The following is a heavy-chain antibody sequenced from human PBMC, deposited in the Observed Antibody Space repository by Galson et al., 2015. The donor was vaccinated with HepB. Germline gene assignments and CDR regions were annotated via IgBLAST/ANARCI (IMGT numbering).Heavy chain of an antibody. CDR2: INTDGNTT. V-gene: IGHV3-74*01. J-gene: IGHJ5*02. Sequence: SLRLSCAASGFTFSRYWMHWVRQTPGKGLVWFSRINTDGNTTNYADSVKGRFTISRDNAKNTLYLQMNSLRAEDTAVYYCARPWGSSGWDNWFDPWGQGTLVTVSS. D-gene: IGHD6-19*01. CDR3: ARPWGSSGWDNWFDP. CDR1: GFTFSRYW.